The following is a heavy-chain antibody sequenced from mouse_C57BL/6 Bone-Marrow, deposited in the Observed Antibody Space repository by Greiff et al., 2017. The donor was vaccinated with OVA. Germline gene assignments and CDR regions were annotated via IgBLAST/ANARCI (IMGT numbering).Heavy chain of an antibody. J-gene: IGHJ3*01. Sequence: EVKVVESGGGLVKPGGSLKLSCAASGFTFSSYTMSWVRQTPEKRLEWVATISGGGGNTYYPDSVKGRFTISRDNAKNTLYLQMSSLRSEDTALYYCARPPAYYSNYVAWFAYWGQGTLVTVSA. CDR1: GFTFSSYT. V-gene: IGHV5-9*01. CDR2: ISGGGGNT. CDR3: ARPPAYYSNYVAWFAY. D-gene: IGHD2-5*01.